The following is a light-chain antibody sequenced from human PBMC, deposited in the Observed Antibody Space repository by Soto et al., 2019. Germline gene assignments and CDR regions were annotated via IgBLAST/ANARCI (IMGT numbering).Light chain of an antibody. CDR3: QQYDSYSLT. CDR1: QSVSSN. CDR2: GAS. Sequence: IVMTQYPATLSVSPGERATLSCRASQSVSSNLAWYQQKPGQAPRLLIYGASTRATGIPARFSGRGSGTEFTLTISSLQPEDFATYYCQQYDSYSLTFGGGTKVDIK. V-gene: IGKV3-15*01. J-gene: IGKJ4*01.